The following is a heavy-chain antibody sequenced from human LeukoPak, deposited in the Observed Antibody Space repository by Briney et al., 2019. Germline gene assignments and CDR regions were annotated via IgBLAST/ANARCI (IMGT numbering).Heavy chain of an antibody. Sequence: SETLSLTCTVSGGSISSYYWSWIRQPPGKGLEWIGYIYYSGSTNYNPSLKSRVTISVDTSKNQFSLKLSSVTAADTAVYYCARDQWFGELSRGYFDYWGQGTLVTVSS. J-gene: IGHJ4*02. CDR2: IYYSGST. D-gene: IGHD3-10*01. CDR3: ARDQWFGELSRGYFDY. V-gene: IGHV4-59*01. CDR1: GGSISSYY.